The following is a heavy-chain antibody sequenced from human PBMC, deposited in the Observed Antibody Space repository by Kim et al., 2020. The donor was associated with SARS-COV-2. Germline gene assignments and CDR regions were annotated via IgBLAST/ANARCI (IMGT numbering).Heavy chain of an antibody. CDR3: ARVLRDYYDSRAFDY. V-gene: IGHV4-59*01. J-gene: IGHJ4*02. CDR2: SYYSGST. CDR1: GGSISSYY. D-gene: IGHD3-22*01. Sequence: SETLSLTCTVSGGSISSYYWSWIRQPPGKGLEWIGYSYYSGSTNYNPSLKSRVTIPVDTSKNQFSLKLSSVTAADTAVYYCARVLRDYYDSRAFDYWGQGTMVTVSS.